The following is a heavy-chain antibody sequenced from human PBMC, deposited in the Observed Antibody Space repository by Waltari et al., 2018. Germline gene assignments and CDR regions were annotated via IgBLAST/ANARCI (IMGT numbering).Heavy chain of an antibody. J-gene: IGHJ4*02. Sequence: QVQLVQSGAEVKKPGASVKVSCKASGYTFTSYAMHWVRQAPGQRLEWMGWINAGNGNTKYSQEFQGRVTITRDTSASTAYMELSSLRSEDMAVYYCARGPYDSSGLDYWGQGTLVTVSS. CDR3: ARGPYDSSGLDY. CDR2: INAGNGNT. V-gene: IGHV1-3*03. CDR1: GYTFTSYA. D-gene: IGHD3-22*01.